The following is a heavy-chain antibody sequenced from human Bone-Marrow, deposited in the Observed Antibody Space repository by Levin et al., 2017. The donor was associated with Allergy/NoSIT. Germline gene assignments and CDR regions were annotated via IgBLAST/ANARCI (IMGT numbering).Heavy chain of an antibody. V-gene: IGHV3-30*18. CDR3: AKDWLLGYRSPGNMDV. D-gene: IGHD6-19*01. J-gene: IGHJ6*02. CDR2: ISSDGSNK. Sequence: GGSLRLSCAASGVTLRSYAMYWVRQAPGKGLEWVAAISSDGSNKYYADSVKGRFTISRDNSKNTLYLQMNSLRAEDTALYYCAKDWLLGYRSPGNMDVWGQGDTVTVS. CDR1: GVTLRSYA.